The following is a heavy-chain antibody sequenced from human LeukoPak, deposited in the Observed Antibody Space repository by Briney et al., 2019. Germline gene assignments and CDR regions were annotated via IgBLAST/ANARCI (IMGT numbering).Heavy chain of an antibody. CDR2: ISGSGGST. CDR3: AKGQAINDFWSGYLPHFDY. J-gene: IGHJ4*02. V-gene: IGHV3-23*01. D-gene: IGHD3-3*01. Sequence: GGSLRLSXAASGFTFSSYAMTWVRQAPGKGLEWVSVISGSGGSTYYADSVKGRFTISRDNSKNTLYLQMNSLRAEDTAVYYCAKGQAINDFWSGYLPHFDYWGQGTLVTVSS. CDR1: GFTFSSYA.